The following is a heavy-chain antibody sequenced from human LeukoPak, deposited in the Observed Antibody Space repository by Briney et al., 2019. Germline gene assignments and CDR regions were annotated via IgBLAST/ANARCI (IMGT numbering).Heavy chain of an antibody. D-gene: IGHD3-22*01. V-gene: IGHV1-18*01. CDR3: ALAKGYYYDSSGYYFDY. CDR2: ISGSNGNT. J-gene: IGHJ4*02. Sequence: ASVKVSCKASSYTFTRYGISWVRQAPGQGLEWMGWISGSNGNTNYAQKFQGRVSMTADTSTSTAYMELSSLRSEDTAVYYCALAKGYYYDSSGYYFDYWGQGTLVTVSS. CDR1: SYTFTRYG.